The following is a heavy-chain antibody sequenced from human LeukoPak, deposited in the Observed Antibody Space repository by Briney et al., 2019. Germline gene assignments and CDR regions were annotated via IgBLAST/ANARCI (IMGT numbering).Heavy chain of an antibody. Sequence: SETLSLTCTVSGDSISSGGYYWSRIRQHPGKGLEWIGYSYYSGSTYYNASLKSRATISVDTSKNQLSLKLSPVTAADTAVYYCARVKSSSSCYFDYWGQGTLVTVSS. V-gene: IGHV4-31*03. D-gene: IGHD6-13*01. CDR1: GDSISSGGYY. CDR3: ARVKSSSSCYFDY. CDR2: SYYSGST. J-gene: IGHJ4*02.